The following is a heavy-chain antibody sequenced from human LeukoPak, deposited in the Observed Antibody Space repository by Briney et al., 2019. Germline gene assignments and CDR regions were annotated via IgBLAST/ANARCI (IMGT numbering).Heavy chain of an antibody. CDR2: IWYDGSNK. CDR1: GFTFSSYG. V-gene: IGHV3-33*01. CDR3: ARDRDIVATIYYFDY. Sequence: PGGSLRLPCAASGFTFSSYGMHWVRQAPGKGLEWVAVIWYDGSNKYYADSVKGRFTISRDNSKNTLYLQMNSLRAEDTAVYYCARDRDIVATIYYFDYWGQGTLVTVSS. D-gene: IGHD5-12*01. J-gene: IGHJ4*02.